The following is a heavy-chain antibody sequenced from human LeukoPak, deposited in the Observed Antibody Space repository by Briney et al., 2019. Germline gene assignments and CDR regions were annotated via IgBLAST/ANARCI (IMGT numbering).Heavy chain of an antibody. D-gene: IGHD6-6*01. CDR2: VNDGGRA. CDR1: GGSLSGYT. V-gene: IGHV4-34*01. CDR3: ARDRGSSSSSDY. Sequence: SETLSLTCSVSGGSLSGYTWNWIRQSPGQGLEWVGEVNDGGRAHYHPSLKSRVTISVDTSKNQFSLKLSSVTAADTAVYYCARDRGSSSSSDYWGQGTLVTVSS. J-gene: IGHJ4*02.